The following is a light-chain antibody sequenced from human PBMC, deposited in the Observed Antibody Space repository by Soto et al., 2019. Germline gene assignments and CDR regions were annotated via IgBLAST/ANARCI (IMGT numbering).Light chain of an antibody. CDR3: QQYESYSVT. J-gene: IGKJ5*01. Sequence: DIHMTQSPSTLSASVGDRVSITFRASQSSSRWLAWYQQKPGEAPNLLIYKASSLESGGPSRFSGSGSGTEFTLTISRLQPDDFATYYCQQYESYSVTFGQGTRLEIK. V-gene: IGKV1-5*03. CDR1: QSSSRW. CDR2: KAS.